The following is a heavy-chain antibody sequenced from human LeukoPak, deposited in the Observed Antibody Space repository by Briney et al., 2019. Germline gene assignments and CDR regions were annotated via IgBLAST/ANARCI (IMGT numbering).Heavy chain of an antibody. J-gene: IGHJ6*03. CDR2: IRSKAYGGTT. Sequence: GGSLRLSCIASGFTFGDYAMSWVRQAPGKGLEWVGFIRSKAYGGTTEYAASVKGRFTISRDDSKSIAYLQMNSLKTEDTAVYYCTRVEWLQLYYYYYMDVWGKGTTVTISS. CDR1: GFTFGDYA. D-gene: IGHD5-24*01. CDR3: TRVEWLQLYYYYYMDV. V-gene: IGHV3-49*04.